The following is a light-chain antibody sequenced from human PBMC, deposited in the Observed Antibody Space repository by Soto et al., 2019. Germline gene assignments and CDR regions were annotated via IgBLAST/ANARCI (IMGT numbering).Light chain of an antibody. J-gene: IGKJ5*01. V-gene: IGKV1-33*01. CDR3: QQYDKHQPIT. Sequence: IQMTQSPSSLSASVGDRVPITCQACQDISKILNWYQQKPGKDPKLLIYDASSLQTGVPSRFSGSGAATTYTLTITILQPEDIETYRCQQYDKHQPITFRQRTRREI. CDR1: QDISKI. CDR2: DAS.